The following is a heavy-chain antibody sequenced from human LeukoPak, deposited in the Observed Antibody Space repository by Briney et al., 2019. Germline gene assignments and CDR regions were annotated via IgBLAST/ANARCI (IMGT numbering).Heavy chain of an antibody. CDR2: INHSGSI. Sequence: SETLSLTCAVYGGSFSGYYWSWIRQPPGKGLEWIGEINHSGSINYNPSLKSRVTISVDTSKNQFSLKLSSVTAADTAVYYCARGTQYYDFWSGYYTIPYYGMDVWGQGTTVTVSS. D-gene: IGHD3-3*01. CDR1: GGSFSGYY. V-gene: IGHV4-34*01. J-gene: IGHJ6*02. CDR3: ARGTQYYDFWSGYYTIPYYGMDV.